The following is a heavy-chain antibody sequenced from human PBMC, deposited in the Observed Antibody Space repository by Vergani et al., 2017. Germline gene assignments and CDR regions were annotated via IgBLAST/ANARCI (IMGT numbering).Heavy chain of an antibody. CDR3: AKANPRNSGYDYLYYYHAMDV. Sequence: EVQLVESGGRLVQPGGSLRLSCAASGFTFNHYAMNWVRQAPGKGLEWVSGISGSGGSTYYAGSVKGRFTISRDSSKNTLYLQMNSLSAGDTAVYYCAKANPRNSGYDYLYYYHAMDVWGQGTTVTVSS. CDR2: ISGSGGST. CDR1: GFTFNHYA. V-gene: IGHV3-23*04. J-gene: IGHJ6*02. D-gene: IGHD5-12*01.